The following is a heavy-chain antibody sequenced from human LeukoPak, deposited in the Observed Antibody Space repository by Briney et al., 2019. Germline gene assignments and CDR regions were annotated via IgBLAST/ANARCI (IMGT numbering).Heavy chain of an antibody. D-gene: IGHD6-19*01. J-gene: IGHJ4*02. V-gene: IGHV3-15*01. CDR2: IKSKTDGGTT. CDR3: TTEVEWLVNYFDY. Sequence: GGSLRLSCTASGFTFSNAWMSWVRQAPGKGLEWVGRIKSKTDGGTTDYAAPVKGRFTISRDDSKNTLYLQMNSLKTEDTAVYYCTTEVEWLVNYFDYWGQGTLVTVSS. CDR1: GFTFSNAW.